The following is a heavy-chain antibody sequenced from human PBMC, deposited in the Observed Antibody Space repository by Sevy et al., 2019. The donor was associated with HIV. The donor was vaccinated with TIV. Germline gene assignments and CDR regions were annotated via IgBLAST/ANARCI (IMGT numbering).Heavy chain of an antibody. V-gene: IGHV4-59*08. CDR1: GGSITSLY. CDR3: AGENAWGRGYS. Sequence: SETLSLTCTVSGGSITSLYWNWIRQPPGKGLEWIANIYYNGHINYNPSLKSRVTLSLDTPKNQFSLRPSSVTAADTAMYYCAGENAWGRGYSWGQGTLVTVSS. D-gene: IGHD1-26*01. CDR2: IYYNGHI. J-gene: IGHJ4*02.